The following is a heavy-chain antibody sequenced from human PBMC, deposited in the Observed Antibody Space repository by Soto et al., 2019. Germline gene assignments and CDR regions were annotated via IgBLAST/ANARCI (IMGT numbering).Heavy chain of an antibody. V-gene: IGHV3-21*01. CDR2: ISSSSSYI. Sequence: GGSLRLSCAASGFTFSSYSMNWVRQAPGKGLEWVSSISSSSSYIYYADSVKGRFTISRDNSKNTLYLQMNSLRAEDTAVYYCARDQGIAALDIWGQGTMVTLSS. D-gene: IGHD6-13*01. J-gene: IGHJ3*02. CDR3: ARDQGIAALDI. CDR1: GFTFSSYS.